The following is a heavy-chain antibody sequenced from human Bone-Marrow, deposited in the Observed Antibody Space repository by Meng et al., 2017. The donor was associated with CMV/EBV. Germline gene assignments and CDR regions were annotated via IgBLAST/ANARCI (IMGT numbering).Heavy chain of an antibody. CDR3: ARGSNWFDP. J-gene: IGHJ5*02. V-gene: IGHV3-53*01. CDR2: IYSGGNT. CDR1: GLTVRSEY. Sequence: LRLSWEAYGLTVRSEYLSWVRQAPGKGLEWVSIIYSGGNTYYAESVKGRFTISRDSSKNTLYLQMNSLRADDTAVYYCARGSNWFDPWGQGTLVTVSS. D-gene: IGHD6-6*01.